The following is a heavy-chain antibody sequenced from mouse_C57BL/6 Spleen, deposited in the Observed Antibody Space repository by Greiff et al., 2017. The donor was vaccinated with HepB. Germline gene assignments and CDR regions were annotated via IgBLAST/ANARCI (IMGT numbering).Heavy chain of an antibody. CDR2: INPSNGGT. CDR3: ARTSLGSSYDY. CDR1: GYTFTSYW. J-gene: IGHJ3*01. D-gene: IGHD1-1*01. Sequence: QVHVKQPGTELVKPGASVKLSCKASGYTFTSYWMHWVKQRPGQGLEWIGNINPSNGGTNYNEKFKSKATLTVDKSSSTAYMQLSSLTSEDSAVYYCARTSLGSSYDYWGQGTLVTVSA. V-gene: IGHV1-53*01.